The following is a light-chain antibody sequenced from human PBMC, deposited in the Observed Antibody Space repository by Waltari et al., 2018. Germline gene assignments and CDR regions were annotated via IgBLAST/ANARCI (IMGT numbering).Light chain of an antibody. V-gene: IGLV3-1*01. Sequence: SFDLTQPPSVSVSPGQTATISCYGDNLGGRYLSGYQHRSGQTPVLFMFKDNERPPGIPERFSGSKSGITATLTISETQPMDEADYYCQAWDNTFGGGTKLTVL. CDR1: NLGGRY. J-gene: IGLJ2*01. CDR3: QAWDNT. CDR2: KDN.